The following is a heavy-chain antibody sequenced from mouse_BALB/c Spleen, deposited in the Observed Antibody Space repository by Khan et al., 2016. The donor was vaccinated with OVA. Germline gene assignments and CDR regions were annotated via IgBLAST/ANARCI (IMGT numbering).Heavy chain of an antibody. J-gene: IGHJ3*01. D-gene: IGHD2-14*01. CDR2: INPSNGYT. V-gene: IGHV1-4*01. CDR1: GYTFTSYT. CDR3: VRDGAYHRNDGWFAY. Sequence: QVQLQQSGAELARPGASVKMSCKASGYTFTSYTTHWIKLRPGQGLEWIGYINPSNGYTNYNQKFKDKATLTADKSSTTAYMELSSLTSDDSALYNCVRDGAYHRNDGWFAYWGQGTLVTVSA.